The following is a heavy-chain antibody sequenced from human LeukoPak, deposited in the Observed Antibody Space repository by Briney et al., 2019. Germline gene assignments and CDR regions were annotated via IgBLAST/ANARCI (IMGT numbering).Heavy chain of an antibody. CDR2: IYHSGST. CDR3: ARDLRYSGSSLYYFDY. D-gene: IGHD1-26*01. J-gene: IGHJ4*02. CDR1: GYSISSGYY. V-gene: IGHV4-38-2*02. Sequence: SETLSLTCTVSGYSISSGYYWGWIRQPPGKGLEWIGSIYHSGSTYYNPSLKSRVTISVDTSKNQFSLKLSSVTAADTAVYYCARDLRYSGSSLYYFDYWGQGTLVTVSS.